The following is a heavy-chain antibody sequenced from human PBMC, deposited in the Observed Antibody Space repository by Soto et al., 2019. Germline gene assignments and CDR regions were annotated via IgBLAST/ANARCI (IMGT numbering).Heavy chain of an antibody. J-gene: IGHJ6*02. Sequence: VGSLRLSCAASGFTFSSYAMHWVRQAPGKGLEWVAVISYDGSNKYYADSVKGRFTISRDNSKNTLYLQMNSLRAEDTAVYYCARDLGGSYYDFWSGYYPYYYYGMDVWGQGTTVTVSS. CDR2: ISYDGSNK. V-gene: IGHV3-30-3*01. D-gene: IGHD3-3*01. CDR3: ARDLGGSYYDFWSGYYPYYYYGMDV. CDR1: GFTFSSYA.